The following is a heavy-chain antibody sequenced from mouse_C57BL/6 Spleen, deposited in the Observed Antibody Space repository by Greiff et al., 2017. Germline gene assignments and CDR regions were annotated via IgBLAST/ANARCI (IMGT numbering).Heavy chain of an antibody. V-gene: IGHV1-26*01. J-gene: IGHJ2*01. D-gene: IGHD1-1*01. CDR2: INPNNGGT. CDR1: GYTFTDYY. CDR3: ARWGYYGRLDY. Sequence: DVHLVESGPELVKPGASVKISCKASGYTFTDYYMNWVKQSHGKSLEWIGDINPNNGGTSYNQKFKGKATLTVDKSSSTAYMELRSLTSEDSAVYYCARWGYYGRLDYWGQGTTLTVSS.